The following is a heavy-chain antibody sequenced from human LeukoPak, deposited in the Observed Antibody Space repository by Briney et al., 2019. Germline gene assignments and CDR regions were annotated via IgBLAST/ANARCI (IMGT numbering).Heavy chain of an antibody. J-gene: IGHJ4*02. CDR2: ISSSGSTI. V-gene: IGHV3-11*04. CDR1: GFTLRYYY. CDR3: ARRLPAYSSSSAPADY. Sequence: GGSLRLSCAAFGFTLRYYYMSWIRRAPGKGLEWVSYISSSGSTIYYADSVKGRFTISRDSAKNSVFLQMTSLRAEDTAVYYSARRLPAYSSSSAPADYWGQGTLVNVSS. D-gene: IGHD6-6*01.